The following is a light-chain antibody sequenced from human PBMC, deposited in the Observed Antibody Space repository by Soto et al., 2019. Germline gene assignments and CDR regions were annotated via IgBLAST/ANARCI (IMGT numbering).Light chain of an antibody. CDR1: QSVSSY. CDR2: DAS. CDR3: QQLSNWPLT. V-gene: IGKV3-11*01. J-gene: IGKJ4*01. Sequence: EIMLTQSPATLSLSPGEGATLSCRASQSVSSYLAWYQQKPGQAPRLLIYDASNRATGIPARLSGSGSGTDFTLTISSLEPEDFAVYYCQQLSNWPLTFGGGTKVDIK.